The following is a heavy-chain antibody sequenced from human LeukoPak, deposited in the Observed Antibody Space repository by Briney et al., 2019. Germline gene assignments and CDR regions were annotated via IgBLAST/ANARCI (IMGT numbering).Heavy chain of an antibody. CDR1: GGSITNTNY. V-gene: IGHV4-4*02. Sequence: SETLSLTCGVSGGSITNTNYWTWVRQPPGKGLEWIGEVNLQGSTNYNPSLMGRVAISVDTSENHISLQLTSVTAADTAVYYCARDVGGYNYGYSLDSWGQGTLVSVSS. CDR3: ARDVGGYNYGYSLDS. CDR2: VNLQGST. D-gene: IGHD5-18*01. J-gene: IGHJ4*02.